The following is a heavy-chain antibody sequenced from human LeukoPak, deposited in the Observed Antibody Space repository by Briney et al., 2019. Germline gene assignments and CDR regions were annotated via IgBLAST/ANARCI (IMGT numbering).Heavy chain of an antibody. J-gene: IGHJ6*02. Sequence: GGSLRLSCAASGFTLDDYGMGWVRHDQGKGMEWDSGISWNSGSIVYADSVKGRFTISRDNAKNSLYLQMNSLRAEDTALYYCAKDIVRYCSSTTCPGRGMDVWGQGTTVTVSS. CDR2: ISWNSGSI. CDR1: GFTLDDYG. CDR3: AKDIVRYCSSTTCPGRGMDV. D-gene: IGHD2-2*01. V-gene: IGHV3-9*01.